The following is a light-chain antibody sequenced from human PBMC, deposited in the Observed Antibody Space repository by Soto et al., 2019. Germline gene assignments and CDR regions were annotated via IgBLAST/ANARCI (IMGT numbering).Light chain of an antibody. CDR3: QHYVERSPIT. J-gene: IGKJ5*01. V-gene: IGKV3-20*01. Sequence: EIVMTQSPGTLSLSPGERATLSCRASQSVSSRLAWYQQKPGQAPRLLISGASSMATGIPDRFSGSGSGTDFTLTSSRLEPEDFALYYCQHYVERSPITFGQGTRLEIK. CDR1: QSVSSR. CDR2: GAS.